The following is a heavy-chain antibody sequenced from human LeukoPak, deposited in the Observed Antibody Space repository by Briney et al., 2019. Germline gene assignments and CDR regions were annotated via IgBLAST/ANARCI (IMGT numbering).Heavy chain of an antibody. J-gene: IGHJ5*02. CDR1: GFTFSSYS. V-gene: IGHV3-48*04. D-gene: IGHD2-2*02. CDR3: AREGYCSGTSCYKEGFDP. CDR2: ISSSSSTI. Sequence: GGSLRLSCAASGFTFSSYSMNWVRQAPGKGLEWVSYISSSSSTIYYADSVKGRFTISRDNAKNSLYLQMNSLRAEDTAVYYCAREGYCSGTSCYKEGFDPWGQGTLVTVSS.